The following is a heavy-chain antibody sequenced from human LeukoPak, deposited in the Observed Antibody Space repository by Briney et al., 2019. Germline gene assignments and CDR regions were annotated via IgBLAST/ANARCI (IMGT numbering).Heavy chain of an antibody. CDR3: ATDTGGVDY. J-gene: IGHJ4*02. CDR1: GFSFSSHS. V-gene: IGHV3-21*01. D-gene: IGHD3-10*01. CDR2: ITSSGTYI. Sequence: GGSLRLSCAVSGFSFSSHSMNWVHQAPGKGLEWVSSITSSGTYIYYADSVKGRFTISRDDAKNSLYLQMNSLRAEDTAVYYCATDTGGVDYWGQGTLVTVSS.